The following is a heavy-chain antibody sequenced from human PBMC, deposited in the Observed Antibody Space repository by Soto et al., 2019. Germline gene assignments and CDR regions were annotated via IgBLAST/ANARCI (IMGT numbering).Heavy chain of an antibody. V-gene: IGHV1-69*02. CDR2: IIPILGIA. CDR1: GGTFSSYT. Sequence: GASVKVSCKASGGTFSSYTISWVRQAPGQGLEWMGRIIPILGIANYAQKFQGRVTITADKSTSTAYMELSSLRSEDTAVYYCATSYYYGSGTPPEYHYYMDVWGKGTTVTVSS. D-gene: IGHD3-10*01. CDR3: ATSYYYGSGTPPEYHYYMDV. J-gene: IGHJ6*03.